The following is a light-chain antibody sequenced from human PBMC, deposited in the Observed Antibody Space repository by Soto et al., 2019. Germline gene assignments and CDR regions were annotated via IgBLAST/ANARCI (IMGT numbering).Light chain of an antibody. CDR3: AQHDTSPST. CDR1: LAISND. J-gene: IGKJ1*01. V-gene: IGKV1-17*01. Sequence: DIQMTQSPSSLSASVGDRVTITCRASLAISNDLGWYQQKPGKAPKRLIYAASSLQSGVPSRFSGSGSGPEFNLTISSLQPEDFATYYCAQHDTSPSTFGEETKLQI. CDR2: AAS.